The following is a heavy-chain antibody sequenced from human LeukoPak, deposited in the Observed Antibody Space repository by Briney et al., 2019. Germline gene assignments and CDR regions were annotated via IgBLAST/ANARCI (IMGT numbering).Heavy chain of an antibody. Sequence: SETLSLTCTVSGGSISSSSYYWGWIRQPPGKGLEWIGRIYYSGSTYYNPSLKSRVTISVDTSKNQFSLKLSSVTAADTAVYYCARQGVAAPNDAFDIWGQGTMVTVSS. J-gene: IGHJ3*02. CDR1: GGSISSSSYY. CDR3: ARQGVAAPNDAFDI. D-gene: IGHD2-15*01. V-gene: IGHV4-39*01. CDR2: IYYSGST.